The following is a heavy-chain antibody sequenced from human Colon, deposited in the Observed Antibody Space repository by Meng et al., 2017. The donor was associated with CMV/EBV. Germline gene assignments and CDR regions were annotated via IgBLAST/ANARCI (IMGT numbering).Heavy chain of an antibody. CDR2: IYYSGST. Sequence: GSLRLSCTVSGGSISSSSYYWSWIRQPPGKGLEWIGYIYYSGSTNYNPSLKSRVTISVDTSKNQFSLKLSSVTAADTAVYYCAREAAASSYYYYYGMDVWGQGTTVTVSS. CDR1: GGSISSSSYY. J-gene: IGHJ6*02. V-gene: IGHV4-61*01. CDR3: AREAAASSYYYYYGMDV. D-gene: IGHD6-13*01.